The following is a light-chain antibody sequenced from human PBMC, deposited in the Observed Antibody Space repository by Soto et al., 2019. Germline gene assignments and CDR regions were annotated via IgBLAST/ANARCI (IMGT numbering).Light chain of an antibody. J-gene: IGLJ1*01. CDR2: DVS. V-gene: IGLV2-11*01. CDR1: SSDVGGYNY. CDR3: CSYAGS. Sequence: QSVLTQPRSLSSSPGHSVTISCTGTSSDVGGYNYVSWYQQHPGKAPKLMIYDVSKRPSGVPDRFSGSKSGNTAPLTISGLQAEDEADYYCCSYAGSFGNGNKVTVL.